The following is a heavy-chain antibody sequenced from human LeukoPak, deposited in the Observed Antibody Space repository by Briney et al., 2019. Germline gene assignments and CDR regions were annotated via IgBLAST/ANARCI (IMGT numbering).Heavy chain of an antibody. CDR1: GFSFSSYD. Sequence: PGTSLRLSCAASGFSFSSYDAHWVRQAPGKGLEWVALISNGADNKYYADSAKGRFTISRDNSKNTLYVQMDSLRAEDTAVYYCARGSYARSGSASDYWGQGTLVTVSS. CDR2: ISNGADNK. V-gene: IGHV3-30*04. CDR3: ARGSYARSGSASDY. D-gene: IGHD3-22*01. J-gene: IGHJ4*02.